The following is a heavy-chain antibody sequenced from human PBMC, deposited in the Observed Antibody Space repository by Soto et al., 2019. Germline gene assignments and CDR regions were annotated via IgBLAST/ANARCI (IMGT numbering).Heavy chain of an antibody. CDR2: IKQDGTEK. CDR3: ARRPNSDYTAYSRHFDL. Sequence: PGGSLRLSCAASGFTFSSYWMSWVRQAPGKGLEWIANIKQDGTEKFYVDSVKGRFTVSRDNPENSVYLQMDGLRAEDTAVYYCARRPNSDYTAYSRHFDLWGRGTLVTVSS. CDR1: GFTFSSYW. J-gene: IGHJ2*01. V-gene: IGHV3-7*01. D-gene: IGHD3-9*01.